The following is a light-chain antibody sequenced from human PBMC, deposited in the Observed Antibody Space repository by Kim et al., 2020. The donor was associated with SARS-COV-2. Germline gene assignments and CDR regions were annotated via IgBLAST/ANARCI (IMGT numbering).Light chain of an antibody. CDR3: QQYGSSPLT. CDR2: GAS. CDR1: QTVISNY. V-gene: IGKV3-20*01. Sequence: EIVLTQSPGTLSLSPGERATLSCRAIQTVISNYLAWYQQKPGQAPRLLIYGASSRATGIPDRFSGSGSGTDFTLTISSLEPEDFAVYNCQQYGSSPLTFGGGTKVDIK. J-gene: IGKJ4*01.